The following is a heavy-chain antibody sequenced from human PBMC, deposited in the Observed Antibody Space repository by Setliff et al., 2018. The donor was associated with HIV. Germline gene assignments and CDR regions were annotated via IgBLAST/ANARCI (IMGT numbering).Heavy chain of an antibody. CDR3: ARHDYNDSGGSLLGEYFQH. J-gene: IGHJ1*01. CDR1: GGSFSGYN. CDR2: IDHSGGT. D-gene: IGHD3-22*01. V-gene: IGHV4-34*01. Sequence: KPSETLSLTCAVYGGSFSGYNWNWNRQSPGKGLEWIGKIDHSGGTDYSPSLLSRVTISVDRSKNQVSLKMSSVTAADTAVYYCARHDYNDSGGSLLGEYFQHWGQGTVVTVSS.